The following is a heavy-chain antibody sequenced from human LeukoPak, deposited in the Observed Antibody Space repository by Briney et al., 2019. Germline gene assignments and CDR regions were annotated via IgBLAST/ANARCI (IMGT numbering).Heavy chain of an antibody. J-gene: IGHJ4*02. CDR3: ARGYGDYDHFDY. Sequence: SETLSLTCAVFGGSFSGYYWNWIRQPAGKGLEWIGRIYTSGSTNYNPSLKSRVTISVDTSKNQFSLKLSSVTAADTAVYYCARGYGDYDHFDYWGQGALVTVSS. D-gene: IGHD4-17*01. CDR1: GGSFSGYY. V-gene: IGHV4-4*07. CDR2: IYTSGST.